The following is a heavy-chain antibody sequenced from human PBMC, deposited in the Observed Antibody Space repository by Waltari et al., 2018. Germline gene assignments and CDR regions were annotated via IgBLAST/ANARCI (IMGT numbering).Heavy chain of an antibody. CDR3: ARAVKGKYYYYYMDV. J-gene: IGHJ6*03. CDR1: GGSISSRSYY. D-gene: IGHD4-4*01. CDR2: IYYSGST. Sequence: QLQLQESGPGLVKPSETLSLTCTVSGGSISSRSYYWGWIRQPPGKGLEWIGSIYYSGSTYYNPSLKSRVTISVDKSKNQFSLKLSSVTAADTAVYYCARAVKGKYYYYYMDVWGKGTTVTVSS. V-gene: IGHV4-39*01.